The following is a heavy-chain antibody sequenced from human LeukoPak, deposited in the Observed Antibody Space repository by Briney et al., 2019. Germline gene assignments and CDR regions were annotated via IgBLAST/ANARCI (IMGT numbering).Heavy chain of an antibody. CDR3: ASLFNYYDSSGQDY. J-gene: IGHJ4*02. D-gene: IGHD3-22*01. V-gene: IGHV4-34*01. CDR2: INHSGST. CDR1: GGFISSYY. Sequence: SETLSLTCTVSGGFISSYYWSWIRQHPGKGLEWIGEINHSGSTNYNPSLKSRVTISVDTSKNQFSLKLSSVTAADTAVYYCASLFNYYDSSGQDYWGQGTLVTVSS.